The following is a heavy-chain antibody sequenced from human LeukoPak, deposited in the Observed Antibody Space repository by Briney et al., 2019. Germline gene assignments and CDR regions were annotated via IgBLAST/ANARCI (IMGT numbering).Heavy chain of an antibody. Sequence: PGGSLRLSCAASGFTVSSNYMSWVRQAPGKGLEWVSVIYSGGSTYYADSVKGRFTISGDNSKNTLYLQMNSLRAEDTAVYYCARDLAGDYDYWGQGTLVTVSS. D-gene: IGHD4-17*01. J-gene: IGHJ4*02. CDR1: GFTVSSNY. V-gene: IGHV3-53*01. CDR3: ARDLAGDYDY. CDR2: IYSGGST.